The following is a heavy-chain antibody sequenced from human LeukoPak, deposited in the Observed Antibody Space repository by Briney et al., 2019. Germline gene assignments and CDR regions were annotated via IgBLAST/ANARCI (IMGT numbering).Heavy chain of an antibody. CDR3: AKGEGWDKYYFDY. J-gene: IGHJ4*02. V-gene: IGHV3-23*01. Sequence: GGSLRLSCAASGFTFSAYVMSWVRQAPGKGLEWVSSISGSGDITYYADSVKGRFTISRDNSKNTLYLQMNSLTAEDTAVYYCAKGEGWDKYYFDYWGQGTLVTVSS. CDR2: ISGSGDIT. D-gene: IGHD6-19*01. CDR1: GFTFSAYV.